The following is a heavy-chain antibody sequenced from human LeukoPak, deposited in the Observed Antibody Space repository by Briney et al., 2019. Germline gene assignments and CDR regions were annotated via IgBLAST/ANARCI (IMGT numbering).Heavy chain of an antibody. CDR1: GFTFSSYA. CDR2: ISYDGSNK. Sequence: HPGRSLRLSCAASGFTFSSYAMHWVRQAPGKGREGVAVISYDGSNKYYADSVKGRFTISRDNSKNTLYLQMNRLRAEDTAVYYCARDSGYSGYDYPDYWGQGTLVTVSS. V-gene: IGHV3-30-3*01. CDR3: ARDSGYSGYDYPDY. D-gene: IGHD5-12*01. J-gene: IGHJ4*02.